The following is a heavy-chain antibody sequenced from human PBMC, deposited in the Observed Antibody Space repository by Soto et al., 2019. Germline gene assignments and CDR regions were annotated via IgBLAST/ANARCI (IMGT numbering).Heavy chain of an antibody. D-gene: IGHD3-22*01. CDR3: ARDSGYYYDSSGYYSPYYYYGMDV. CDR1: GFTFSSYS. CDR2: ISSSSSTI. Sequence: QPGGSLRLSCAASGFTFSSYSMNWVRQAPGKGLEGVSYISSSSSTIYYADSVKGRFTISRDNAKNSLYLQMNSLRDEDTAVYYCARDSGYYYDSSGYYSPYYYYGMDVWGQGTTVTVSS. V-gene: IGHV3-48*02. J-gene: IGHJ6*02.